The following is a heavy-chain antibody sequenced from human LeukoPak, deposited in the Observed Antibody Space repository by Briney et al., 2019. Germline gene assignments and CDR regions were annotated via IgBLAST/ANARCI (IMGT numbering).Heavy chain of an antibody. Sequence: GGSLRLSCAASGFTFSTYSMNWVRQAPGKGLEWVSYIDTGTSTIYYADSVKGRFTISRDNAKNSLYLQMNSLRVEDTALYYCARSDVDIVATITGYYYYYMDVWGKGTTVTVSS. D-gene: IGHD5-12*01. CDR2: IDTGTSTI. CDR3: ARSDVDIVATITGYYYYYMDV. V-gene: IGHV3-48*04. J-gene: IGHJ6*03. CDR1: GFTFSTYS.